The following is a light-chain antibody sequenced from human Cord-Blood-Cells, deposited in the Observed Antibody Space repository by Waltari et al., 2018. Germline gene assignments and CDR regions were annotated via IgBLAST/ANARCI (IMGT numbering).Light chain of an antibody. Sequence: EIVLTQSPGTPSLSAGERVTLSCRASQSASSSYLACYQQKPCQAPRLLIYGAYSRATGIPDRFSGSGSGTDFTLTINRLEPEDFAVYYCQQYCSSPTFGGGTNVEIK. V-gene: IGKV3-20*01. CDR2: GAY. J-gene: IGKJ4*01. CDR3: QQYCSSPT. CDR1: QSASSSY.